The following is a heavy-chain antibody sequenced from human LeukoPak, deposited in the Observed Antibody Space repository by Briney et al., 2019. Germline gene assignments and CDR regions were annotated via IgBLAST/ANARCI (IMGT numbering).Heavy chain of an antibody. Sequence: GASVKVSCKASGYTFTSYYMHWVRQAPGQGLEWMGIINPSGGSTSYAQKFQGRVTMTRDMSTSTVYMELSSLRSEDTAVYYCATVSCSSTSCYGLKVHWFDPWGQGTLVTVSS. D-gene: IGHD2-2*01. V-gene: IGHV1-46*01. CDR3: ATVSCSSTSCYGLKVHWFDP. J-gene: IGHJ5*02. CDR1: GYTFTSYY. CDR2: INPSGGST.